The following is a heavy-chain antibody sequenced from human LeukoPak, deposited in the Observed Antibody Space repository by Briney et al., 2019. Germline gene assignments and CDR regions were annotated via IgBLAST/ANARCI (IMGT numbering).Heavy chain of an antibody. CDR2: INWDGGST. J-gene: IGHJ4*02. CDR3: TKGSNTWPSLFDY. D-gene: IGHD2-2*02. Sequence: GGSLRLSCAASGFNFEDYTMHWVRQTPGKGLEWVSLINWDGGSTYYADSVKGRFAISRDNNKNSLYLQMTSLRTEDTALYYSTKGSNTWPSLFDYWGQGTLVTVSS. V-gene: IGHV3-43*01. CDR1: GFNFEDYT.